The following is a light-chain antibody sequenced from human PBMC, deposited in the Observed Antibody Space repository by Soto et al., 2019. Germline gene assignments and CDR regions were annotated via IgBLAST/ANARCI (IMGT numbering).Light chain of an antibody. CDR2: AAY. J-gene: IGKJ2*01. CDR1: QTISSY. Sequence: DIQMTQSPSSLSASVVDRVTISCRASQTISSYLNWYQQKPGKAPSLLIYAAYSLQSGVPSRFSGSGSGTDFTLTISSLQPEDFATYYWQQSYSTPYTFGQGTKLEIK. V-gene: IGKV1-39*01. CDR3: QQSYSTPYT.